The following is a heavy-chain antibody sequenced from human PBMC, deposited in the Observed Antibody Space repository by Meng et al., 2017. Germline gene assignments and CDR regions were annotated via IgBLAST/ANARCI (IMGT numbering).Heavy chain of an antibody. D-gene: IGHD6-13*01. V-gene: IGHV3-15*04. CDR2: IERKSDGGTI. J-gene: IGHJ4*02. CDR1: GLRFTDAW. Sequence: LVEAGGGLVKPGGSLRLSGVASGLRFTDAWMSWVRQAPGKGLEWVGRIERKSDGGTIYYAAPVKGRFTISRDDSKNTLYLQMDSLINEDTAVYFCATGAAAADHWGQGTLVTVSS. CDR3: ATGAAAADH.